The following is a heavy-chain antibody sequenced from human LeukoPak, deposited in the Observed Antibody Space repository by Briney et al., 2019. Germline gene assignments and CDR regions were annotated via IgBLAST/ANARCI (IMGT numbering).Heavy chain of an antibody. Sequence: PGGSLRLSCAASGFTFSTYWMSWVRQAPGKGLEWGANIKQDGSEKYYVDSVKGRFTISRDNAKNSLYLQMNSLRAEDTAVYFCVRGSGSPDYWGQGTLVTVSS. D-gene: IGHD1-26*01. CDR3: VRGSGSPDY. CDR2: IKQDGSEK. CDR1: GFTFSTYW. J-gene: IGHJ4*02. V-gene: IGHV3-7*04.